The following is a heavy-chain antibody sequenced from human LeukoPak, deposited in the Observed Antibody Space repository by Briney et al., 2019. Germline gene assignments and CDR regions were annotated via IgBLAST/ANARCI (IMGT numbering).Heavy chain of an antibody. J-gene: IGHJ6*03. CDR3: AKDKNDYGDYYYMDV. CDR2: IEFNGNEK. CDR1: GFIFSDYT. Sequence: GGSLRLSCAVSGFIFSDYTKNWVPQAPGKGLEWVASIEFNGNEKYSSDSLKDRFTISRDNSKNTLSLQMNSLRAEDTAVYYCAKDKNDYGDYYYMDVWGKGTTVTVSS. D-gene: IGHD4-17*01. V-gene: IGHV3-30*02.